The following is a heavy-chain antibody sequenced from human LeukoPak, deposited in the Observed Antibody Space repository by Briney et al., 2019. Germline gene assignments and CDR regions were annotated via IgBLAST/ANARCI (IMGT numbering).Heavy chain of an antibody. CDR3: ARPTFSGYYSGPFDI. Sequence: SETLSLTCTVSGGSISSSTYYWGWIRQPPGKGLEWIGSIYYSGSTYYNPSLKSRVTISVDTSKNQFSLRLSSVTAADTAVYFCARPTFSGYYSGPFDIWGQGTIVTVSS. CDR2: IYYSGST. CDR1: GGSISSSTYY. V-gene: IGHV4-39*01. J-gene: IGHJ3*02. D-gene: IGHD3-22*01.